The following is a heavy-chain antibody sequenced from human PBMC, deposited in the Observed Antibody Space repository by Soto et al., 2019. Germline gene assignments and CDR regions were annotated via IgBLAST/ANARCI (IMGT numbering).Heavy chain of an antibody. Sequence: ASVKVSCKASGYTFNSYGITWVRQAPGQGHEWMGWISAYNGNTNYAQNLQGRVTMTSATSASTAYMELRSLTSDDTAMYYCARVPGCSGGRCFSFDFDSWGQGTLVTVSS. CDR3: ARVPGCSGGRCFSFDFDS. CDR2: ISAYNGNT. J-gene: IGHJ4*02. V-gene: IGHV1-18*01. D-gene: IGHD2-15*01. CDR1: GYTFNSYG.